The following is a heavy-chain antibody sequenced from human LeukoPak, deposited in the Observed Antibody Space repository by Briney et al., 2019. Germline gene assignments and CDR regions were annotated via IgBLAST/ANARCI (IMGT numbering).Heavy chain of an antibody. CDR2: INPSGGST. D-gene: IGHD3-22*01. Sequence: PGASVKVSCKASGYTFTSYYMHWVRQAPGQGLEWMGIINPSGGSTSYAQKFQGRVTMTRDTSTSTVYMELSSLRSEDTAVYYCASAGRYYYDSSGYYGLLDYWGQGTLVTVSS. J-gene: IGHJ4*02. V-gene: IGHV1-46*01. CDR3: ASAGRYYYDSSGYYGLLDY. CDR1: GYTFTSYY.